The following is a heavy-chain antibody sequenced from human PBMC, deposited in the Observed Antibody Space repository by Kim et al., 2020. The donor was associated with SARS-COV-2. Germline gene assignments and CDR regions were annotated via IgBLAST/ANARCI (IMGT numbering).Heavy chain of an antibody. CDR2: IYYSGST. V-gene: IGHV4-59*08. Sequence: SETLSLTCTVSGGSISSYYWSWIRQPPGKGLEWIGYIYYSGSTNYNPSLKSRVTISVDTSKNQFSLKLCSVTAADTAVYYCARQGRALSSSWYSPLDYYYGMDVWGQGTTVTVSS. D-gene: IGHD6-13*01. CDR3: ARQGRALSSSWYSPLDYYYGMDV. J-gene: IGHJ6*02. CDR1: GGSISSYY.